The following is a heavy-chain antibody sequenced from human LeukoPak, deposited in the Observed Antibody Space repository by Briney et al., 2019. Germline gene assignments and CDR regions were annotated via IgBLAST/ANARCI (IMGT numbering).Heavy chain of an antibody. D-gene: IGHD3-22*01. CDR1: GGTFSSYA. V-gene: IGHV1-69*04. J-gene: IGHJ4*02. Sequence: ASVSVSCKASGGTFSSYAISWVRQAPGQGLEWVGRVIPILGIANYAQKFQGRVTITADKSTSTAYMELSSLRSEDTAVYYCARDVLRYDSSGYYYDYWGQGTLVTVSS. CDR3: ARDVLRYDSSGYYYDY. CDR2: VIPILGIA.